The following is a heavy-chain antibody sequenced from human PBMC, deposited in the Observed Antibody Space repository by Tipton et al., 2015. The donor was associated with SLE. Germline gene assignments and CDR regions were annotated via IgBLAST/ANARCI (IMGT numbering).Heavy chain of an antibody. J-gene: IGHJ4*02. CDR2: ISPSGATI. Sequence: SLRLSCAASIFTFSTYDMNWVRQAPGKGLEWVSAISPSGATISYADSVKGRFTISRDISRSTVFLQMNSLRVEDTAVYYCAKVRHGDYGNYFDSWGQGTLVTVSS. CDR1: IFTFSTYD. V-gene: IGHV3-23*01. CDR3: AKVRHGDYGNYFDS. D-gene: IGHD4-17*01.